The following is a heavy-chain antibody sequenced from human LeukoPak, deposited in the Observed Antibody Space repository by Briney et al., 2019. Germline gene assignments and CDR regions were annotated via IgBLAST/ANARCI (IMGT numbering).Heavy chain of an antibody. J-gene: IGHJ4*02. Sequence: SGGSLRLSCAASGFTFSSYWMTWVRQAPGKGREWVANIRGDGSERFYVGYLKGRFTISRDNAKNSLYLQMNRLRVDATAVYYGVREGPPQGRPWSGWYPFDFWGQGILVTVSS. CDR3: VREGPPQGRPWSGWYPFDF. CDR1: GFTFSSYW. V-gene: IGHV3-7*01. CDR2: IRGDGSER. D-gene: IGHD3-3*01.